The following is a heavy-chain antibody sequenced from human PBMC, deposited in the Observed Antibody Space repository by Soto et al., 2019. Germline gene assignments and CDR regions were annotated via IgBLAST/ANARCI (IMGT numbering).Heavy chain of an antibody. CDR2: ISSSGSTI. CDR1: GFTFSSYE. Sequence: PGGSLRLSCAASGFTFSSYEMNWVRQAPGKGLEWVSYISSSGSTIYYADSVKGRFTISRDNAKNSLYLQMNSLRAEDTAVYYCAREEMATITHYYGMDVWGQGTTVTVSS. D-gene: IGHD5-12*01. CDR3: AREEMATITHYYGMDV. J-gene: IGHJ6*02. V-gene: IGHV3-48*03.